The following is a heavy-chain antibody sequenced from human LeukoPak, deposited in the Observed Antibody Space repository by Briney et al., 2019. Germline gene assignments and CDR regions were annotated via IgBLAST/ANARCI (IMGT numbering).Heavy chain of an antibody. CDR2: IKQDGSEK. J-gene: IGHJ4*02. D-gene: IGHD6-19*01. Sequence: GGSLRLSCVASGFTFTIYWMSWVRQAPGKGLEWVANIKQDGSEKYYVDSVKGRFTISRDNAENSLYLQMNSLRGEDTAVYFCARAGYSSGWDYWGQGTLVTVSS. CDR3: ARAGYSSGWDY. V-gene: IGHV3-7*01. CDR1: GFTFTIYW.